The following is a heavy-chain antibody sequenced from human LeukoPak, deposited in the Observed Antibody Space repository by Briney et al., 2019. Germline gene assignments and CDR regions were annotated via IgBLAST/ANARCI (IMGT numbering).Heavy chain of an antibody. CDR1: GFTFSSFS. D-gene: IGHD3-10*01. Sequence: GGSLRLSCAASGFTFSSFSMNWVRQAPGKGLEWVSSISSSSSYIYYADSVKGRFTISRDNAKNSLYLQMNSLRAEDTAVYYCARYLDYYGSGPEGSDYWGQGTLVTVSS. J-gene: IGHJ4*02. CDR3: ARYLDYYGSGPEGSDY. CDR2: ISSSSSYI. V-gene: IGHV3-21*01.